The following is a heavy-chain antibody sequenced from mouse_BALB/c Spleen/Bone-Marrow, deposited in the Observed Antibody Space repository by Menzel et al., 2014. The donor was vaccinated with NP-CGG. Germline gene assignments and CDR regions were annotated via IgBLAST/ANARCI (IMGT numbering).Heavy chain of an antibody. CDR2: INPYNGGT. CDR1: GYSFTGYT. V-gene: IGHV1-18*01. D-gene: IGHD2-13*01. CDR3: ARGLEYTMDY. J-gene: IGHJ4*01. Sequence: VQLQQSGPELVKPGASMKISCKASGYSFTGYTMNWVKQSHGENLEWIGLINPYNGGTNYNQKFKGKATLTVDKSSSTAYMELLSLTSEDSAVYYCARGLEYTMDYWGQGTSVTVSS.